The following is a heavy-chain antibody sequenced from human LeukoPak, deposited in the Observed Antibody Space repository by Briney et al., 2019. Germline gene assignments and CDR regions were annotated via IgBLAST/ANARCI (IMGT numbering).Heavy chain of an antibody. Sequence: PGGSLRLSCAGSGFTFFIQAMSCVRQAPGKGLEWVSSITDSGSSTFYADSVKGRFTTSRDNSKNILYLQMSSLRAEDTAVYYCAKDRDAVYGDYVHWGQGTLVTVSS. D-gene: IGHD4-17*01. CDR3: AKDRDAVYGDYVH. V-gene: IGHV3-23*01. J-gene: IGHJ4*02. CDR1: GFTFFIQA. CDR2: ITDSGSST.